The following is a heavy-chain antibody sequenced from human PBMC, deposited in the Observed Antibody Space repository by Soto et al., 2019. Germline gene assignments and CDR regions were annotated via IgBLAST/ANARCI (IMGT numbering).Heavy chain of an antibody. D-gene: IGHD2-15*01. CDR1: GFSLSTSGVG. Sequence: QITLKESGPTLVKPTQTLTLTCTFSGFSLSTSGVGVGWIRQPPGKALEWLALIYWDDDKRYSPSLKSRLTFTKDISKNQVVLTMTNMDPVDTATYYCAHRPSYCSGGSCDAGFDYWGQGSLVTVSS. J-gene: IGHJ4*02. V-gene: IGHV2-5*02. CDR2: IYWDDDK. CDR3: AHRPSYCSGGSCDAGFDY.